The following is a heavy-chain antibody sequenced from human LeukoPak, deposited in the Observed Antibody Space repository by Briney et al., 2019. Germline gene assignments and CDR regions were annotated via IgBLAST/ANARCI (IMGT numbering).Heavy chain of an antibody. Sequence: SETLSLTCAVSGYSISSGYYWGWIRQPPGKGLEWIGSIYHSGSTYYNPSLKNRVTISLDTSKNQFSLKLSSVNAADTAVYYCARDNYYDTSGHGYWGQGTLVTVSS. J-gene: IGHJ4*02. D-gene: IGHD3-22*01. CDR1: GYSISSGYY. V-gene: IGHV4-38-2*01. CDR3: ARDNYYDTSGHGY. CDR2: IYHSGST.